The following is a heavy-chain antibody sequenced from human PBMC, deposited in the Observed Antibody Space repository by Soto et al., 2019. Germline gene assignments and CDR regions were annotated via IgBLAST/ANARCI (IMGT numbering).Heavy chain of an antibody. J-gene: IGHJ4*02. CDR3: ARGGSYYYDRPYYFDY. CDR2: ISYDGSNK. Sequence: GGSLRLSCAASGFTFSSYAMHWVRQAPGKGLEWVAVISYDGSNKYYADSVKGRFTISRDNSKNTLYLQMNSLRAEDTAVYYCARGGSYYYDRPYYFDYWGQGTLVTVSS. CDR1: GFTFSSYA. V-gene: IGHV3-30-3*01. D-gene: IGHD3-22*01.